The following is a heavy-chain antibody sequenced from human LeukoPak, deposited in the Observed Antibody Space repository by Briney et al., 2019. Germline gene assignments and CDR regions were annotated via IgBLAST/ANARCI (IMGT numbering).Heavy chain of an antibody. J-gene: IGHJ4*02. Sequence: TSVKVSCKASGFTFSSSVMQWVRQARGQRLEWIGWIVVGSGNTNYAQKFQERVTITRDMSTSTAYMELSSLRSEDTTVYYCAADIVGATGYYFDYWGQGTLVTVSS. CDR1: GFTFSSSV. CDR2: IVVGSGNT. D-gene: IGHD1-26*01. V-gene: IGHV1-58*02. CDR3: AADIVGATGYYFDY.